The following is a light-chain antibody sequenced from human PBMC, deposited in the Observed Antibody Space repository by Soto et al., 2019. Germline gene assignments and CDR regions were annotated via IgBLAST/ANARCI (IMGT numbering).Light chain of an antibody. CDR3: SSYAAGSIYV. V-gene: IGLV2-14*01. CDR1: RRDVGYYNY. Sequence: QSALTQPASVSGSPGQSITISCTGTRRDVGYYNYVSWFQQHPGKAPKLMISEVVNRPSGVSIRFSGSKSGDTASLTITGLQAEDEADYYCSSYAAGSIYVFGTGTKLTVL. J-gene: IGLJ1*01. CDR2: EVV.